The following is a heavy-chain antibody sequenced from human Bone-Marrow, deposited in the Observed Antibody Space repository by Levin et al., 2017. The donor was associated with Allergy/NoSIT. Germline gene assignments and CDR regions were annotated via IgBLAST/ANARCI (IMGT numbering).Heavy chain of an antibody. CDR2: ISGSGGST. CDR1: GFTFSSYA. J-gene: IGHJ4*02. V-gene: IGHV3-23*01. CDR3: AKARQLVSFDY. D-gene: IGHD6-13*01. Sequence: GESLKISCAASGFTFSSYAMSWVRQAPGKGLEWVSAISGSGGSTYYADSVKGRFTISRDNSKNTLYLQMNSLRAEDTAVYYCAKARQLVSFDYWGQGTLVTVSS.